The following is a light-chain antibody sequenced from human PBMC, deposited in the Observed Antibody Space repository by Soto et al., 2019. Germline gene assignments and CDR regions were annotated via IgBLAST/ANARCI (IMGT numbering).Light chain of an antibody. CDR3: AAWDDSLNGVV. Sequence: QSVLTQPPSASGTPGQRVTISCSGSSSNIGSNTVNWYQQLPRTAPKLLIYSNNQRPSGVPDRFSGSKSGTSASLAISGLQSEDEAYYYCAAWDDSLNGVVFGGGTKLTVL. J-gene: IGLJ2*01. V-gene: IGLV1-44*01. CDR1: SSNIGSNT. CDR2: SNN.